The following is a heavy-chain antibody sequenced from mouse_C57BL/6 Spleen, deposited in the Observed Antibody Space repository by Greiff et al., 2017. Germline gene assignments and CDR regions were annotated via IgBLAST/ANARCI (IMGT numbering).Heavy chain of an antibody. CDR1: GFTFSDYG. Sequence: EVKLMESGGGLVKPGGSLKLSCAASGFTFSDYGMHWVRQAPEKGLEWVAYISSGSSTIYYADTVKGRFTISRDNAKNTLFLQMTSLRSEDTAMYYCARAPMVTYYAMDYWGQGTSVTVSS. CDR2: ISSGSSTI. V-gene: IGHV5-17*01. J-gene: IGHJ4*01. D-gene: IGHD2-2*01. CDR3: ARAPMVTYYAMDY.